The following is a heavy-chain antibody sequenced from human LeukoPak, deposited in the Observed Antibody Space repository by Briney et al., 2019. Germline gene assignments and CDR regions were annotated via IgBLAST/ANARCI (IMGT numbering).Heavy chain of an antibody. D-gene: IGHD6-6*01. CDR2: IKQDGSDK. Sequence: GGSLRLSCAASGFTFSTHLMTWVRQAPGKGLEWVANIKQDGSDKYYVDSVKGRFTISRDNAKNSLYLQMNSLRAEDTAVYYCARFRYSSSAFDYWGQGTLVTVSS. CDR1: GFTFSTHL. J-gene: IGHJ4*02. CDR3: ARFRYSSSAFDY. V-gene: IGHV3-7*01.